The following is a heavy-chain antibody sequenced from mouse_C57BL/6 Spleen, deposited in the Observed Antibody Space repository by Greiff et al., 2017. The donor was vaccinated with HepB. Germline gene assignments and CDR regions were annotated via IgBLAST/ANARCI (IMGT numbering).Heavy chain of an antibody. Sequence: QVQLQQPDAELVKPGASVKISCKASGYTFTDYSIHWMKQRPGQGLEWIGYIYPSNGSTNYNEKFKGKATLTADKSSSTAYMQLNSLTSEDSAVYFCARSGDGYCRHWYFDVWGTGTTVTVSS. V-gene: IGHV1-78*01. J-gene: IGHJ1*03. CDR2: IYPSNGST. D-gene: IGHD2-3*01. CDR1: GYTFTDYS. CDR3: ARSGDGYCRHWYFDV.